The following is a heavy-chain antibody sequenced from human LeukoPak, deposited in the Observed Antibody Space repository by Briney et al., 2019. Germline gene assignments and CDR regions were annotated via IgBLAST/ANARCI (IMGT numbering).Heavy chain of an antibody. CDR1: GFTFSSYS. V-gene: IGHV3-48*01. CDR2: ISSSSSTI. CDR3: ASTWGHYYDSSGYYALSFDY. Sequence: GGSLRLSCAASGFTFSSYSMNWVRQAPGKGLEWVSYISSSSSTIYYADSVKGRFTISRDNAKNSLYLQMNSLRAEDTAVYYCASTWGHYYDSSGYYALSFDYWGQGTLVTVSS. J-gene: IGHJ4*02. D-gene: IGHD3-22*01.